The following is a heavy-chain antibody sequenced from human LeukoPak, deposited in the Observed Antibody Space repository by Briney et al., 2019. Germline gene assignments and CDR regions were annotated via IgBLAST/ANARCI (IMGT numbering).Heavy chain of an antibody. CDR1: GGSISSSSYY. Sequence: SETLSLTCTVSGGSISSSSYYWGWIRQPPGKGLEWIGSIYYSGSTYYNPSLKSRVTISVDTSKNQFSLKLSSVTAADTAVYYCARLHPSPVRFLEWLSPFDYWGQGTLVTVSS. V-gene: IGHV4-39*01. CDR2: IYYSGST. J-gene: IGHJ4*02. CDR3: ARLHPSPVRFLEWLSPFDY. D-gene: IGHD3-3*01.